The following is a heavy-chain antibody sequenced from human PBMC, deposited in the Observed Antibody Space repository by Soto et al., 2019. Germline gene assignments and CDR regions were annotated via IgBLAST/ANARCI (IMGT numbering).Heavy chain of an antibody. CDR2: IRKDGSKT. V-gene: IGHV3-7*05. Sequence: PGGSLRLSCAASGCTLSSDWMTWVRQAPGKGLEWVANIRKDGSKTSYLDSVRGRFTISRDNAQSSLYLQMDSLRAEDTATYYCTKARCSGNPCYVPDYWGHGTLVTVSS. CDR1: GCTLSSDW. CDR3: TKARCSGNPCYVPDY. J-gene: IGHJ4*01. D-gene: IGHD2-15*01.